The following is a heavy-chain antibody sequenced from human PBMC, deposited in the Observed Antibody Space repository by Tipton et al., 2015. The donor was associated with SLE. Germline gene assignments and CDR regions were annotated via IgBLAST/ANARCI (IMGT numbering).Heavy chain of an antibody. CDR1: GLTFNRYA. Sequence: GSLRLSCAASGLTFNRYAMSWVRQAPGKGLEWVSGISGSGGTTYYGDSVKGRFTNSRDNSKNTLYLQMKSLRAEDTAVYYCAKSAQFSTVSVIRGAFDIWGQGTMVTVSS. J-gene: IGHJ3*02. CDR3: AKSAQFSTVSVIRGAFDI. D-gene: IGHD2/OR15-2a*01. V-gene: IGHV3-23*01. CDR2: ISGSGGTT.